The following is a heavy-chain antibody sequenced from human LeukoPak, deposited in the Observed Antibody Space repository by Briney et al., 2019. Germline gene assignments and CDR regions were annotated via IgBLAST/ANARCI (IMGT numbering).Heavy chain of an antibody. V-gene: IGHV4-59*01. CDR2: IYYSGST. Sequence: SETLSLTCTVSGGSISSYYWSWIRQPTGKGLEWIGYIYYSGSTNYNPSLKSRVTISVDTSKNQFSLKLSSVTAADTAVYYCARDKGHAFDIWGQGTMVTVSS. CDR3: ARDKGHAFDI. J-gene: IGHJ3*02. CDR1: GGSISSYY.